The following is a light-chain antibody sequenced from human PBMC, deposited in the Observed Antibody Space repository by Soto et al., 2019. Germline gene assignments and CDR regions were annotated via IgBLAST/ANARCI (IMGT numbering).Light chain of an antibody. CDR3: VFYMGSGISV. CDR1: SGSVSTRYY. Sequence: QAVVTQEPSVSVSPGRTVTLTCGLSSGSVSTRYYHSWYQQTPGQAPRTLIYNTNTRSSGVPDRFSGSILGNKAALTITGAQADDESDYYCVFYMGSGISVFGGGTKVTVL. V-gene: IGLV8-61*01. J-gene: IGLJ3*02. CDR2: NTN.